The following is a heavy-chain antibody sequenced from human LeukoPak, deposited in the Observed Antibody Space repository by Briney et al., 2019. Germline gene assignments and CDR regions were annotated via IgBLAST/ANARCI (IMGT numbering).Heavy chain of an antibody. CDR2: IRYDGSNK. V-gene: IGHV3-33*01. J-gene: IGHJ4*02. CDR1: GFTFSSYG. CDR3: ARDADYYDSSGLFDY. Sequence: GGSLRLSCAASGFTFSSYGMHWVRQAPGKGLEWVAVIRYDGSNKYYADSVKGRFTISRDNSKNTLYLQMNSLRAEDTAVYYCARDADYYDSSGLFDYWGQGTLVTVSS. D-gene: IGHD3-22*01.